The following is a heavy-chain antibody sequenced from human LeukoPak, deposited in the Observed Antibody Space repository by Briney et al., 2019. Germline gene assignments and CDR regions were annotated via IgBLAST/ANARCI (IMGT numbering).Heavy chain of an antibody. V-gene: IGHV4-38-2*02. CDR3: AREGDSYGYFDFDY. CDR1: GYSISSGYY. Sequence: SETLSLTCTVSGYSISSGYYRGWIRQPPGKGLEWIGSIYHSGSTYYNPSLKSRVTISVDTSKNQFSLKLSSVTAADTAVYYCAREGDSYGYFDFDYWGQGTLVTVSS. CDR2: IYHSGST. D-gene: IGHD5-18*01. J-gene: IGHJ4*02.